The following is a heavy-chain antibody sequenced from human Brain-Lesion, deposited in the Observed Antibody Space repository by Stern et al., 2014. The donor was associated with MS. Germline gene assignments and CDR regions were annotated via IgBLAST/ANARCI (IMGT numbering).Heavy chain of an antibody. D-gene: IGHD3-16*02. J-gene: IGHJ5*02. CDR2: TYYRSKWYN. Sequence: QVQLQQSGPGLVKPSQTLSLTCAISGDSVSSNSAAWNWIRQSPSRGLEWLGRTYYRSKWYNDYAVSVKSRIIINPDTSKNQFSLQLNSVTPEDTAVYYCIRAVWGTYRTRGGQWFDPWGQGTLVTVSS. CDR3: IRAVWGTYRTRGGQWFDP. V-gene: IGHV6-1*01. CDR1: GDSVSSNSAA.